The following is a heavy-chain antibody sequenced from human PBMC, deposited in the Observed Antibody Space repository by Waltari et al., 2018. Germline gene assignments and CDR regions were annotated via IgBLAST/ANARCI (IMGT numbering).Heavy chain of an antibody. CDR3: ARGGIVVAGAFDI. Sequence: QVQLVASGGGLVKPGGSLRLPCAASGFTFSDYYMSWIRRAPGKGLEWFSYLRSSGSTIYYADSVKGRFTISRDNAKNSLDLQMNSLRAEDTAVYDCARGGIVVAGAFDIWGQGTMVTVSS. CDR2: LRSSGSTI. V-gene: IGHV3-11*01. D-gene: IGHD3-22*01. J-gene: IGHJ3*02. CDR1: GFTFSDYY.